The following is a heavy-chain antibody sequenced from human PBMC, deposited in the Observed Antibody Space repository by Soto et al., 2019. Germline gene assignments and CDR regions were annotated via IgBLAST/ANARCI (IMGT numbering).Heavy chain of an antibody. Sequence: ASVKVSCKASGYTFTSYGISWVRQAPGQGLEWMGWISAYNGNTNYAQKLQGRVTMTTDTSTSTAYMELRSLRSDDTAVYYCARGGDYYHSSEADAFDIWGQGTMVTVSS. CDR3: ARGGDYYHSSEADAFDI. D-gene: IGHD3-22*01. V-gene: IGHV1-18*01. CDR2: ISAYNGNT. J-gene: IGHJ3*02. CDR1: GYTFTSYG.